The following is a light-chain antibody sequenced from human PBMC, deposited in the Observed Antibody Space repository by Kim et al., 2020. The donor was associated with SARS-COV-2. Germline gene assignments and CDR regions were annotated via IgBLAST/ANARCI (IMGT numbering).Light chain of an antibody. Sequence: SPGERVTLSCRASQIVGDNYLAWYQQKPGQAPRLLIYGASTRAAGIPDRFSGSGSGTDFTLTINSLQPADFAVYYCQYYGSSPLTFGGGTKVDIK. J-gene: IGKJ4*01. CDR2: GAS. CDR1: QIVGDNY. V-gene: IGKV3-20*01. CDR3: QYYGSSPLT.